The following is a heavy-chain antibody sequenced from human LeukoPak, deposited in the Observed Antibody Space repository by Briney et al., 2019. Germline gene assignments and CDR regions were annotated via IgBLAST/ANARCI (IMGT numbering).Heavy chain of an antibody. V-gene: IGHV1-3*01. Sequence: ASVKVSCKASGYTFTSYAMHWVRQAPGQRLEWMGWINAGNGNTKYSQKFQGRVTITRDTSASTAYMELSSLRSEDTAVYYCARGELLDHYYYGMDVWGKGTTVTVSS. CDR2: INAGNGNT. D-gene: IGHD3-10*01. CDR3: ARGELLDHYYYGMDV. J-gene: IGHJ6*04. CDR1: GYTFTSYA.